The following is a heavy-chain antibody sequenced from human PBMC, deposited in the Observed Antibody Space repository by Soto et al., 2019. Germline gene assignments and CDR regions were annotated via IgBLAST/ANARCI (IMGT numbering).Heavy chain of an antibody. CDR3: GKVLVGATGHTDSHS. Sequence: PSETLSLTCTVSGFSIHSSGYYWGWIRQPPGRGLEWIGNIYYYGVTYSSPSLKSRVTISRDTSKNQFSLKLTSVTAADTALYYCGKVLVGATGHTDSHSGGPGTLVPVSS. CDR2: IYYYGVT. D-gene: IGHD2-15*01. V-gene: IGHV4-39*01. J-gene: IGHJ5*01. CDR1: GFSIHSSGYY.